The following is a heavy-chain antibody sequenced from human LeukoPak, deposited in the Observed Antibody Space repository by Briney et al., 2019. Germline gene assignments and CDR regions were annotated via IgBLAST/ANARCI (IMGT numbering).Heavy chain of an antibody. V-gene: IGHV4-59*01. J-gene: IGHJ4*02. CDR3: ARGVGGGDRHFDY. D-gene: IGHD1-26*01. CDR2: IHYTGYT. Sequence: PSETLSLTCSVSSDSISSYYWSWIRQPPGKGLEWIAYIHYTGYTEYNPSLKSRVTISGDTSKRQFSLKVSSVTAADTAVYYCARGVGGGDRHFDYWGQGTLVTVSS. CDR1: SDSISSYY.